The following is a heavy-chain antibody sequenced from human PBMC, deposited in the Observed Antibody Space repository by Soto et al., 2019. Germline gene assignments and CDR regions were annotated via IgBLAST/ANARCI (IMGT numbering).Heavy chain of an antibody. CDR2: VNHSGST. J-gene: IGHJ4*02. V-gene: IGHV4-34*01. CDR3: ARGLYGSGSYFGY. CDR1: GGSFSGYY. Sequence: PSETLSLTCAVYGGSFSGYYWSWIRQPPGKGLEWIGEVNHSGSTNYNPSLKSRVTISVDTSKNQFSLKLSSVTAADTAVYYCARGLYGSGSYFGYWGQGTLVTAPQ. D-gene: IGHD3-10*01.